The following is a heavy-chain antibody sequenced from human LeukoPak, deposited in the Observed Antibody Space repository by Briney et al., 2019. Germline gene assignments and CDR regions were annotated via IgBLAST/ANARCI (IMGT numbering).Heavy chain of an antibody. V-gene: IGHV4-34*01. D-gene: IGHD1-26*01. J-gene: IGHJ4*02. Sequence: SETLSLTCAVYGGSFSGYYWSWIRQPPGKGLEWIGEINHSGSTNCNPSLKSRVTISVDTSKNQFSLKLSSVTAADTAVYYCARLGRELPFDYWGQGTLVTVSS. CDR3: ARLGRELPFDY. CDR1: GGSFSGYY. CDR2: INHSGST.